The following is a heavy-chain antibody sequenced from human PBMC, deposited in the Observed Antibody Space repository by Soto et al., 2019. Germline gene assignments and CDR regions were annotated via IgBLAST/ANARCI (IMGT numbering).Heavy chain of an antibody. V-gene: IGHV3-30*18. D-gene: IGHD3-10*01. CDR2: ISYDSSNP. J-gene: IGHJ4*01. CDR3: AKPGKYFYGPGSLYFDS. CDR1: GFRFSDFG. Sequence: GGSLRLSCVASGFRFSDFGMHWVRQAPGKGLEWVALISYDSSNPYYADSVKGRFTISRDNSKNTLYLEMTSLRPEDTALYYCAKPGKYFYGPGSLYFDSWGHGTLVTVSS.